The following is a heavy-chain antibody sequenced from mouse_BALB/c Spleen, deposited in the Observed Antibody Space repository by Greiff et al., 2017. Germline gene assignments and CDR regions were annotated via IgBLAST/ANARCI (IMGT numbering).Heavy chain of an antibody. J-gene: IGHJ2*01. D-gene: IGHD2-3*01. Sequence: VKLMESGPGLVAPSQSLSITCTVSGFSLTSYGVHWVRQPPGKGLEWLGVIWAGGSTNYNSALMSRLSISKDNSKSQVFLKMNSLQTDDTAMYYCARDYDGYYGFFDYWGQGTTLTVSS. V-gene: IGHV2-9*02. CDR2: IWAGGST. CDR3: ARDYDGYYGFFDY. CDR1: GFSLTSYG.